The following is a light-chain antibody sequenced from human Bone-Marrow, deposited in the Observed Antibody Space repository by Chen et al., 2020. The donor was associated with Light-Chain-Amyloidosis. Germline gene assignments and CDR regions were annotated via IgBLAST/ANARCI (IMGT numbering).Light chain of an antibody. CDR2: AAS. Sequence: DIQMTQSPSSLSASVGDRVTITCRASQSISSYLNWYQQTPGKAPTLLIYAASSLQSGVPSRFSGSGSLTDFTLPITSLQPEDFATYYCQQSYSTPITFGPGTTVDI. J-gene: IGKJ3*01. CDR1: QSISSY. CDR3: QQSYSTPIT. V-gene: IGKV1-39*01.